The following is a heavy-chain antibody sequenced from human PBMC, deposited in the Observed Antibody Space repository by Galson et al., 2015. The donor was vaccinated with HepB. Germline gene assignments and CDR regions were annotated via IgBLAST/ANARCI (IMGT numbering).Heavy chain of an antibody. CDR3: AKDRRAVTGTYSYFDY. J-gene: IGHJ4*02. Sequence: SLRLSCAASGFTFSSYGMHWVRQAPGKGLEWVAVTSYDGSDKYYADSVKGRFTISRDNSKNTLYLQMNSLGPEDTAVYYCAKDRRAVTGTYSYFDYWGQGTLVTVSS. CDR1: GFTFSSYG. D-gene: IGHD6-19*01. CDR2: TSYDGSDK. V-gene: IGHV3-30*18.